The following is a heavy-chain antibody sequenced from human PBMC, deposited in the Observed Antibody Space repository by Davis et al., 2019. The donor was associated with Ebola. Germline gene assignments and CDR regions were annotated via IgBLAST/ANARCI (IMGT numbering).Heavy chain of an antibody. CDR3: AKGITLFDYGMDV. D-gene: IGHD3-3*01. J-gene: IGHJ6*02. CDR1: GFTFSSYT. Sequence: PGGSLRLSCAASGFTFSSYTMTWVRQAPGKGLEWVSGISGSGGSTYYADSVNGRFTISRDNSKNTLYMQMKSLRVEDTAEYYCAKGITLFDYGMDVWGQGTAVTVSS. V-gene: IGHV3-23*01. CDR2: ISGSGGST.